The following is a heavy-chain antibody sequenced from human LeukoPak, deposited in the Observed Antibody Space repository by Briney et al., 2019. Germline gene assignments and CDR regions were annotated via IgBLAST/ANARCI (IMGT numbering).Heavy chain of an antibody. V-gene: IGHV1-8*03. CDR3: ARGKRRYFDY. CDR2: MNPNSGNT. J-gene: IGHJ4*02. CDR1: GGTFSSYA. Sequence: ASVKVSCKASGGTFSSYAISWVRQAPGQGLEWMGWMNPNSGNTGYAQKFQGRVTITRNTSISTAYMELSSLRSEDTAVYYCARGKRRYFDYWGQGTLVTVSS.